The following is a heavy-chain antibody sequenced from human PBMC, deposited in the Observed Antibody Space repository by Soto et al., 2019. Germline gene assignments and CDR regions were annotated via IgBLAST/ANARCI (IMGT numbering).Heavy chain of an antibody. D-gene: IGHD1-26*01. CDR1: GYTFTSYA. J-gene: IGHJ5*02. Sequence: ASVKVSCKASGYTFTSYAMHWVRQAPGQRLEWMGWINAGNGNTKYSQKFQGRVTITRDTSASTAYMELSSLRSEDTAVYYCARGLAYSGSYNWFDPWGQGTLVTVSS. CDR2: INAGNGNT. CDR3: ARGLAYSGSYNWFDP. V-gene: IGHV1-3*01.